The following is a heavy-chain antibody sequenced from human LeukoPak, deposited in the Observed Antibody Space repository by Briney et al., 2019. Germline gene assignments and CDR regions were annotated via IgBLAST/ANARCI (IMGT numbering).Heavy chain of an antibody. J-gene: IGHJ3*02. V-gene: IGHV3-21*01. CDR1: GFTFSSYS. CDR2: ISSSSSYI. D-gene: IGHD6-25*01. Sequence: GGSLRLSCAASGFTFSSYSMNWVRQAPGKGLEWVSSISSSSSYIYYADSVKGRFTISRDNAKNSLYLQMNSLRAEDTAVYYCARVSATNAFDIWGQGTMVTVSS. CDR3: ARVSATNAFDI.